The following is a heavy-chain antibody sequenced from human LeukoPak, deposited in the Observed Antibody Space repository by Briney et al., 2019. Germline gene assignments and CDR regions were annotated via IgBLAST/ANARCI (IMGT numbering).Heavy chain of an antibody. CDR2: ISSSGSTI. Sequence: PGGSLRLSCAASGFTFSDYYMSWIRRAPGKGLEWVSYISSSGSTIYYADSVKGRFTNSRDNAKNSLYLQMNSLRAEDTAVYYCARVPCIAVAGCYFDYWGQGTLVTVSS. V-gene: IGHV3-11*01. J-gene: IGHJ4*02. CDR1: GFTFSDYY. D-gene: IGHD6-19*01. CDR3: ARVPCIAVAGCYFDY.